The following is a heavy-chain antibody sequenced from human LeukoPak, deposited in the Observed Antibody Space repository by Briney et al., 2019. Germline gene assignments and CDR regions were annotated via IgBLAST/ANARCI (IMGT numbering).Heavy chain of an antibody. CDR3: ARDRPQQWLVRGQRGYYYYMDV. J-gene: IGHJ6*03. Sequence: SGGSLRLSCAASGFTFNNYWMTWVRQAPGMGLKWVANIKQDGSEKYYVDSVKGRFTISRDIAKNSLYLQMNSLRAEDTAVYYCARDRPQQWLVRGQRGYYYYMDVWGKGTTVTISS. V-gene: IGHV3-7*01. D-gene: IGHD6-19*01. CDR1: GFTFNNYW. CDR2: IKQDGSEK.